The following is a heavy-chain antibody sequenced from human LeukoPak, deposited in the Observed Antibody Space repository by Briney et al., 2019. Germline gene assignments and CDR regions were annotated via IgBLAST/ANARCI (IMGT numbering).Heavy chain of an antibody. CDR2: ITSRSSYI. CDR3: AREGSSGSYRRYYFDY. D-gene: IGHD1-26*01. CDR1: GLTFNTYN. J-gene: IGHJ4*02. Sequence: GGPLRLSCAASGLTFNTYNKNWVRQAPGKGLEWVSYITSRSSYISYADSVKGRFTISRDNAKNSLYLKMNSLRAEDTAVYYCAREGSSGSYRRYYFDYWGQGTLVTVSS. V-gene: IGHV3-21*01.